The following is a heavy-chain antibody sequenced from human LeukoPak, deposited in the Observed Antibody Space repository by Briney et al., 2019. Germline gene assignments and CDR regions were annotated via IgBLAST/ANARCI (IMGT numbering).Heavy chain of an antibody. V-gene: IGHV4-59*01. Sequence: SETLSLACTVSGGSISSYYWSWIRQPPGKGLEWIGYIYYSGSTNYNPSLKSRVTISVDTSKNQFSLKLSSVTAADTAVYYCARFNDYGDLLHAFDTWGQGTMVTVSS. CDR1: GGSISSYY. J-gene: IGHJ3*02. CDR2: IYYSGST. D-gene: IGHD4-17*01. CDR3: ARFNDYGDLLHAFDT.